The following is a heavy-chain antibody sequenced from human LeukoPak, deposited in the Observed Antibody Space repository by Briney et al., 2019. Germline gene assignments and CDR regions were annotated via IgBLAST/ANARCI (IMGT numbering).Heavy chain of an antibody. CDR3: IRRYCTSSSCKFDP. J-gene: IGHJ5*02. Sequence: GGPLRLSCAASGLIFSDSAMHWVRQASGRGLEWVGRIRSKANNYATAYAASVKGRFSISRDDLRSMAYVQMNSLKTEDTAVYYCIRRYCTSSSCKFDPWGQGTLVTVSS. CDR2: IRSKANNYAT. D-gene: IGHD2-2*01. V-gene: IGHV3-73*01. CDR1: GLIFSDSA.